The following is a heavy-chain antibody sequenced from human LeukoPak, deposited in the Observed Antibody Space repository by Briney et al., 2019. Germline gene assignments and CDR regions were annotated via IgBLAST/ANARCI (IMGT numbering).Heavy chain of an antibody. D-gene: IGHD6-13*01. V-gene: IGHV3-48*02. Sequence: PGGSLRLSCAASGFTFSSYSMNWVRQAPGKGLEWVSYISSGGSTIYYADSVEGRFTISRDNAKNSLFLQMNSLRDEDTAIYYCARGRYSSTTYYFDSWGQGTLVTVSS. CDR2: ISSGGSTI. CDR1: GFTFSSYS. J-gene: IGHJ4*02. CDR3: ARGRYSSTTYYFDS.